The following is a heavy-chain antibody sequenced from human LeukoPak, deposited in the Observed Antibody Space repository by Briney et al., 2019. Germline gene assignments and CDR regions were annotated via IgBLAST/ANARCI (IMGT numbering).Heavy chain of an antibody. CDR1: GYTFTGYY. Sequence: GASVKVSCKASGYTFTGYYMHWVRQAPGQGLEWMGWINPNSGGTNYAQKFQGRVTMTRDTSISTAYMELSRLRSDDTAVYYCARVPYYDILTGYPLFDYWGQGTLVTVSS. D-gene: IGHD3-9*01. CDR3: ARVPYYDILTGYPLFDY. J-gene: IGHJ4*02. CDR2: INPNSGGT. V-gene: IGHV1-2*02.